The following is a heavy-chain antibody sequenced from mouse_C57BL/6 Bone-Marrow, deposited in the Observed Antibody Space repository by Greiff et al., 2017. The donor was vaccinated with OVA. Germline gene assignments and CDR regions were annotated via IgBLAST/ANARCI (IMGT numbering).Heavy chain of an antibody. CDR2: IAPNSGGT. CDR3: ARYYFDY. CDR1: GYTFTSYW. V-gene: IGHV1-72*01. Sequence: QVQLQQPGAELVKPGASVKLSCKASGYTFTSYWMHWVKQRPGRGLEWIGRIAPNSGGTKYNEKFKSKTTLTVDQPSSTAYMQLSSLPSEYSAVYSCARYYFDYWGQVTTLTVSS. J-gene: IGHJ2*01.